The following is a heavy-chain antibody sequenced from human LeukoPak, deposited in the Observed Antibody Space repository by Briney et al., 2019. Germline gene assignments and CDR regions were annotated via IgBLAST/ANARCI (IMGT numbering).Heavy chain of an antibody. CDR2: IYSGGST. CDR3: AREFVPSYSSGWYDY. Sequence: PGGSLRLSCAASGFTVSSSYMSWVRQAPGKGLEWVSVIYSGGSTYYADSVKGRFTISRDNSKNTLYLQMNSLRAEDTAVYYCAREFVPSYSSGWYDYWGQGTLVTVSS. J-gene: IGHJ4*02. V-gene: IGHV3-53*01. D-gene: IGHD6-19*01. CDR1: GFTVSSSY.